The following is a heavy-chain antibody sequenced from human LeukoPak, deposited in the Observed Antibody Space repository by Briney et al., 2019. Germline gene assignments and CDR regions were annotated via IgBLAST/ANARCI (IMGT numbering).Heavy chain of an antibody. Sequence: SETLSLTCTVSGGSISSSGYYWSWIRQRPGKGLEFIGYIYYSGSTYYNPSLRSRVTISVDTSKNQFSLKLSSVTAADTAVYYCARAGCSGGSCYWENDYWGQGTLVTVSS. J-gene: IGHJ4*02. CDR1: GGSISSSGYY. D-gene: IGHD2-15*01. V-gene: IGHV4-31*03. CDR2: IYYSGST. CDR3: ARAGCSGGSCYWENDY.